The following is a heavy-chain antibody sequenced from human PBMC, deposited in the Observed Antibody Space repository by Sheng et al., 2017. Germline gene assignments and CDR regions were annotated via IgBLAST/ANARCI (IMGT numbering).Heavy chain of an antibody. D-gene: IGHD3-10*01. CDR1: GFTFSSYG. J-gene: IGHJ4*02. V-gene: IGHV3-30*18. CDR3: AKTGASGSFGY. CDR2: ISYDGSNK. Sequence: QVQLVESGGGVVQPGRSLRLSCAASGFTFSSYGMHWVRQAPGKGLEWVAVISYDGSNKYYADSVKGRFTISRDNSKNTLYLQMNSLRAEDTAVYYCAKTGASGSFGYWGQGTLVTVSS.